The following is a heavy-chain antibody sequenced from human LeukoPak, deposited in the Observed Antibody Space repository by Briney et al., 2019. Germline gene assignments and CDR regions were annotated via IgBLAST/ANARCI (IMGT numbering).Heavy chain of an antibody. CDR2: VYYSGST. V-gene: IGHV4-59*01. CDR3: ARVSGGNSDWFDP. J-gene: IGHJ5*02. CDR1: GGSISSYY. Sequence: SETLSLTCTVSGGSISSYYWSWIRQPPGKGLEWIGYVYYSGSTNYNPSLKSRVTISVDTSKIQFSLKLSSVTAADTAVYYCARVSGGNSDWFDPWGQGTLVTVSS. D-gene: IGHD4-23*01.